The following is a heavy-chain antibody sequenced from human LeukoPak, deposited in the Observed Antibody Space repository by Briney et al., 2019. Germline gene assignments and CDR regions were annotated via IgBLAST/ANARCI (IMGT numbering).Heavy chain of an antibody. CDR1: GGSFSGYY. J-gene: IGHJ6*03. Sequence: SETLSLTCAVYGGSFSGYYWSWIRQPPGKGLEWIGEINHSGGTNYNPSLKSRVTISVDTSKNQFSLKLSSVTVADTAAYYCARGRRDGYKYYYYYYMDVWGKGTTVTVSS. CDR3: ARGRRDGYKYYYYYYMDV. CDR2: INHSGGT. V-gene: IGHV4-34*01. D-gene: IGHD5-24*01.